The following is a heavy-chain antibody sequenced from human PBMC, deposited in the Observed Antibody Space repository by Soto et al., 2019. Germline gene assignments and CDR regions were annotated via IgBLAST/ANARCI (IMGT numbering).Heavy chain of an antibody. D-gene: IGHD2-15*01. CDR3: ARVHCSGGNCLDGLDV. CDR2: TYYRSQWFL. Sequence: PSQTLSLTCVIFGDSVSSNGDYWNWIRQSPSLGLECLGRTYYRSQWFLDYAASVQSQMTINPDTSRNQCSLQLNSVTPEDTAVYYCARVHCSGGNCLDGLDVWGQGTTVTVSS. CDR1: GDSVSSNGDY. V-gene: IGHV6-1*01. J-gene: IGHJ6*02.